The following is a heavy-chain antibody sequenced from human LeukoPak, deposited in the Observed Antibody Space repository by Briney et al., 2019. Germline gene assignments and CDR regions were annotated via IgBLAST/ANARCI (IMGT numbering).Heavy chain of an antibody. CDR1: GYTFTGYY. CDR3: ARGDYNWNDGERYYGMDV. CDR2: INPNSGGT. Sequence: ASVKVSCKASGYTFTGYYMHWVRQAPGQGLEWMGWINPNSGGTNYAQKFQGRVTMTRDTSISTAYMELCRLRSDDTAVYYCARGDYNWNDGERYYGMDVWGQGNTVTVSS. V-gene: IGHV1-2*02. D-gene: IGHD1-20*01. J-gene: IGHJ6*02.